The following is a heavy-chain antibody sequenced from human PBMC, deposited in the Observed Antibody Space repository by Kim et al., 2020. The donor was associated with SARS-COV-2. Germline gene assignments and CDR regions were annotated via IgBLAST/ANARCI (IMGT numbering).Heavy chain of an antibody. CDR2: TYYSGST. J-gene: IGHJ2*01. D-gene: IGHD2-15*01. Sequence: SETLSLTCTVSGGSISSGGYYWSWIRQHPGKGLEWIGYTYYSGSTYYNPSLKSRVTISVDTSKNQFSLKLSSVTAADTAVYYGARVDVCSGGSCYWFFDLWGRVTL. V-gene: IGHV4-31*03. CDR1: GGSISSGGYY. CDR3: ARVDVCSGGSCYWFFDL.